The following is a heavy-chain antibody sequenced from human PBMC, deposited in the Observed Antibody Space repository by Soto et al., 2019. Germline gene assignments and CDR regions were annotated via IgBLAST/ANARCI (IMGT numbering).Heavy chain of an antibody. D-gene: IGHD3-9*01. CDR3: AKHVLRYFDWLSYFDF. Sequence: PGGSLRLSCAASGFTFSSYAMSWVRQAPGKGLEWVSAISGSGGSTYYADSVKGRFTISRDNSKNTLYLQMNSLRAEDTAVYYCAKHVLRYFDWLSYFDFWGQGTLVTVSS. V-gene: IGHV3-23*01. CDR2: ISGSGGST. CDR1: GFTFSSYA. J-gene: IGHJ4*02.